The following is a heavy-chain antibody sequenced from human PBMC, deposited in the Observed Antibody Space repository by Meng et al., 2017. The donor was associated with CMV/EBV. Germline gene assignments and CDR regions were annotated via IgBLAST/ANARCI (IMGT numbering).Heavy chain of an antibody. V-gene: IGHV1-2*02. J-gene: IGHJ4*02. D-gene: IGHD2-2*01. CDR2: INPNSGGT. Sequence: ASVKVSCKASGYTFTGYYMHWVRQAPGQGLEWMGWINPNSGGTNYAQKFQGRVTMTRDTSISTVYMELSRLRSDDTAVYYCARGGAGGYCSSTSCGLDYWGQGTLVTVSS. CDR1: GYTFTGYY. CDR3: ARGGAGGYCSSTSCGLDY.